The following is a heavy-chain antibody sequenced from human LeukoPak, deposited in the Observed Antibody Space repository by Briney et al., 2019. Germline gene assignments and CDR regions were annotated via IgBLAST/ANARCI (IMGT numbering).Heavy chain of an antibody. CDR3: ARGGPEWPLDY. CDR1: GFTFSSYA. Sequence: GGSLRLSCAASGFTFSSYAMSWVRQAPGKGLEWVSAISGSGGSTYYADSVKGRFTISRDNSKNMLYLQMNSVRAEDTAVYYCARGGPEWPLDYWGEGTLVTVFS. V-gene: IGHV3-23*01. CDR2: ISGSGGST. D-gene: IGHD3-3*01. J-gene: IGHJ4*02.